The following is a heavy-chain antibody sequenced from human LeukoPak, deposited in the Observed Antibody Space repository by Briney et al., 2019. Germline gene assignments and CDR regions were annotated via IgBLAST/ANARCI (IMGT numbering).Heavy chain of an antibody. D-gene: IGHD3-22*01. CDR1: GYSIRSGYY. CDR3: ARGYYDSSGYSNPFDY. CDR2: IYHSGST. J-gene: IGHJ4*02. V-gene: IGHV4-38-2*02. Sequence: SETLTLTCTVSGYSIRSGYYWGWIRQPPGKGLEWIGSIYHSGSTYYNPSLKSRVTVSVDTSKNQFSLRLTSVTAADTAVYYCARGYYDSSGYSNPFDYWGQGTLVTVSS.